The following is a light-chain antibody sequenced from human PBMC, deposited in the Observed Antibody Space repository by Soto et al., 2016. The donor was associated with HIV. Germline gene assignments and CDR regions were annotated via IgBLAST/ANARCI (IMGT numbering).Light chain of an antibody. CDR2: AAS. J-gene: IGKJ2*01. CDR3: QQSYSTPPYT. Sequence: DIQMTQSPSSLSASVGDRVTITCQASQDISNYLNWYQQKPGKAPKLLIYAASSLQSGVPSRFSGSGSGTDFTLTISSLQPEDFATYYCQQSYSTPPYTFGQGPSWRSN. V-gene: IGKV1-39*01. CDR1: QDISNY.